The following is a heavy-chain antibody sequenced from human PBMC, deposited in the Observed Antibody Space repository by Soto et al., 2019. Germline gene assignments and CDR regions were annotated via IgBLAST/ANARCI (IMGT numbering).Heavy chain of an antibody. CDR3: EKDRRVAATMSNYFEY. J-gene: IGHJ4*02. V-gene: IGHV3-30*18. D-gene: IGHD1-26*01. Sequence: PGGSLRLFCAASGFTFSSYGMHWVRQAPGKGLEWVAVISYDGSNKYYADSVKGRFTISRDNSKNTLYLQMNSLRAEDTAVYYCEKDRRVAATMSNYFEYWGQGTLLTVSS. CDR2: ISYDGSNK. CDR1: GFTFSSYG.